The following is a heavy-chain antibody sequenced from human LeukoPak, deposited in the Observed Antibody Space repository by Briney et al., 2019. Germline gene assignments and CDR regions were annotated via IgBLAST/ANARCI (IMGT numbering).Heavy chain of an antibody. CDR1: GFTFSSYA. CDR2: ISGSGGST. D-gene: IGHD3-3*01. CDR3: AKVAIFGVVILKYYFDY. Sequence: GGSLRLSCAASGFTFSSYAMSWVRQAPGKGLEWVSAISGSGGSTYYADSVKGRFTISRDNSKNTLYLQMNSLRAEDTAVYYCAKVAIFGVVILKYYFDYWGQGTLVTVSS. J-gene: IGHJ4*02. V-gene: IGHV3-23*01.